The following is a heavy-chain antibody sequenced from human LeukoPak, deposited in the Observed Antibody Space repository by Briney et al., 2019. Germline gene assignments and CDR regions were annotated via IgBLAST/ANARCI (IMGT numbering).Heavy chain of an antibody. CDR1: GYTFTSYG. J-gene: IGHJ4*02. D-gene: IGHD3-3*01. V-gene: IGHV1-18*01. Sequence: ASVKVSCKASGYTFTSYGISWVRQAPGQGLEWMGWISTYNSHTNYARKVQGRVTMTTDTSTSTAYMELRSLRSEDTAVYYCATIQQGVAAFDYWGQGTLVTVSS. CDR2: ISTYNSHT. CDR3: ATIQQGVAAFDY.